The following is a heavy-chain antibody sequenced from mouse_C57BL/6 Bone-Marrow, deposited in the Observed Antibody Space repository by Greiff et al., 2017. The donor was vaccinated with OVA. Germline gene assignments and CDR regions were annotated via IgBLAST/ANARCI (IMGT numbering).Heavy chain of an antibody. D-gene: IGHD2-5*01. CDR1: GFTFSDYG. CDR2: ISSGSSTI. V-gene: IGHV5-17*01. Sequence: EVMLVESGGGLVKPGGSLKLSCAASGFTFSDYGMHWVRQAPEKGLEWVAYISSGSSTIYYADTAKGRFTISRDNAKNTLFLQMTSLRSEDTAMYYCARRDYSNFYWYVDVWGTGTTVTVSS. CDR3: ARRDYSNFYWYVDV. J-gene: IGHJ1*03.